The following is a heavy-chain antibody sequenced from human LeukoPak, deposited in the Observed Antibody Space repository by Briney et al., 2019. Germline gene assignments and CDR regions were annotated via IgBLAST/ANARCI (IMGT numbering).Heavy chain of an antibody. J-gene: IGHJ6*02. CDR1: GLTFSSFA. CDR2: ISGSGGTT. V-gene: IGHV3-23*01. CDR3: AKVPASIPGALYGMDV. Sequence: GESLRLSCAASGLTFSSFAMTWVRQAPGKGLEWVSGISGSGGTTYYADPVKGRFTISRDNSKNTLYLQMNSLRAEDTAVYYCAKVPASIPGALYGMDVWGQGTTVTVSS. D-gene: IGHD2-2*01.